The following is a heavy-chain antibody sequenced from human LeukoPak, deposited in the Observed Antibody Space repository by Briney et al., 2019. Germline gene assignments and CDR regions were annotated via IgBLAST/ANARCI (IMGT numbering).Heavy chain of an antibody. CDR1: GGTFSSYA. D-gene: IGHD3-3*01. Sequence: SVKVSCKASGGTFSSYAISWVRQAPGQGLEWMGGIIPIFGTANYAQKFQGRVTMTRDTSTSTVYMELSSLRSEDTAVYYCARGDYDFWSGYYTGNWFDPWGQGTLVTVSS. CDR3: ARGDYDFWSGYYTGNWFDP. J-gene: IGHJ5*02. V-gene: IGHV1-69*05. CDR2: IIPIFGTA.